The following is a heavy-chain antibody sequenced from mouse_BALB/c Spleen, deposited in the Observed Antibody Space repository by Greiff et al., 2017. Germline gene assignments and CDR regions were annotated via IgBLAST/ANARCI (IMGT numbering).Heavy chain of an antibody. CDR2: IWSDGST. CDR1: GFSLTSYG. D-gene: IGHD2-4*01. J-gene: IGHJ3*01. V-gene: IGHV2-6-2*01. CDR3: DREDDYDGPSFAY. Sequence: QVQLKESGPDLVAPSQSLSITCTVSGFSLTSYGVHWVRQPPGKGLEWLVVIWSDGSTTYNSALKSRLSISKDNSKSQVFLKMNSLQTDDTAMYYCDREDDYDGPSFAYWGQGTLVTVSA.